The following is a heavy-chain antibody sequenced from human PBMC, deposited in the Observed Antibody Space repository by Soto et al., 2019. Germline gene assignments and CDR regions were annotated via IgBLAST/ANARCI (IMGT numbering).Heavy chain of an antibody. J-gene: IGHJ6*02. CDR2: IDSDGSST. CDR3: ARGRPYGMDV. Sequence: GSMRLSCAASGFTFGIYWMNWVRQAPGKGLVWVSRIDSDGSSTTYADSVKGRFTTSRDNAKNTLYLQMSSLRVEDTAVYYCARGRPYGMDVWGQGTTVTVSS. CDR1: GFTFGIYW. V-gene: IGHV3-74*01.